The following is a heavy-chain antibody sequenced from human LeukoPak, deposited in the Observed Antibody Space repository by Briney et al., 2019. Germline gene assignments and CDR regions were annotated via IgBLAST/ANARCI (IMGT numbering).Heavy chain of an antibody. V-gene: IGHV3-48*04. Sequence: VGSLRDSCAAPGVTFSRYRMNGVRQAVGKGLECVSSISSGRTIYYADSVKGRFPISRDNAKNSLHLQMNSLRAEDTAVYYCARLYSSASGKAFDIWGQGTTVTVSS. J-gene: IGHJ3*02. CDR1: GVTFSRYR. CDR2: ISSGRTI. D-gene: IGHD6-6*01. CDR3: ARLYSSASGKAFDI.